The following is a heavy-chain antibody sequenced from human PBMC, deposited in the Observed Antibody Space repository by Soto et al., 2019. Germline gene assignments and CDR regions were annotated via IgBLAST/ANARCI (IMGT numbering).Heavy chain of an antibody. J-gene: IGHJ4*02. CDR3: ARAGSTWRYFFDY. Sequence: SETLSLTCTVSGGSISPFYWTWIRQPPGKGLEWVGYVYYSGTTYYNPSLQSRVTISVDTSKNQFSLKVKSVTAADTAIYYCARAGSTWRYFFDYWGQGSLVTVSS. CDR1: GGSISPFY. D-gene: IGHD6-13*01. CDR2: VYYSGTT. V-gene: IGHV4-59*01.